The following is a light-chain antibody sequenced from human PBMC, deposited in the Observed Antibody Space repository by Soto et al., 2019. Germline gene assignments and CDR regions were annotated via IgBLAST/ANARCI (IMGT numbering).Light chain of an antibody. Sequence: EIMITQSPATLSLSPGERSTLSFRASQSVRSNLAWYQQKPGQAPRLLIYSASTRATGIPARFSGSGSGTEFTLTISSLQSEDFAVYYCQQYNNWWTFGQGTKVDI. CDR2: SAS. CDR1: QSVRSN. J-gene: IGKJ1*01. CDR3: QQYNNWWT. V-gene: IGKV3-15*01.